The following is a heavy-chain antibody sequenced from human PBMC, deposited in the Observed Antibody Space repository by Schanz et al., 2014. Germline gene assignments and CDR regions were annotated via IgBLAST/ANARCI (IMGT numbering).Heavy chain of an antibody. J-gene: IGHJ6*02. CDR2: ISGSGRDT. D-gene: IGHD6-13*01. CDR3: ESSGWYPSYYFYYYGLDV. Sequence: VQLVESGGGVVRPGRSLRLSCAASGFTFNNYGMHWVRQAPGKGPEWFSAISGSGRDTYYAASVKGRFTISRDNSKSTRYMEMNSLRSEDTAVYYCESSGWYPSYYFYYYGLDVWGQGTTVTVSS. V-gene: IGHV3-23*04. CDR1: GFTFNNYG.